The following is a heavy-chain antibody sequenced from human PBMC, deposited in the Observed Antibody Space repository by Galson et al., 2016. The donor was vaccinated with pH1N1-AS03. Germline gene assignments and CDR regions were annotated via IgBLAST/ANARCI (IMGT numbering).Heavy chain of an antibody. V-gene: IGHV5-51*03. CDR3: GRSGAAGGAGLIDF. CDR2: IYPGDSDM. Sequence: QSGAEVKKPGESLKISCQAFGYIFTNYWIGWVRQLPGKGLEWVGAIYPGDSDMEYSPSFQGQVTISADKSITTAYLQWSDLKASDTAIYYCGRSGAAGGAGLIDFWGQGTLVTVSS. D-gene: IGHD3-16*01. J-gene: IGHJ4*02. CDR1: GYIFTNYW.